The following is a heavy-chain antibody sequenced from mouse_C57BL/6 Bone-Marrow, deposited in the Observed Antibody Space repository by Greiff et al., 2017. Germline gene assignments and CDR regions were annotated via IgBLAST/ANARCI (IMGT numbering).Heavy chain of an antibody. J-gene: IGHJ1*03. CDR3: ARGYYYGSSSNWYFDV. Sequence: QVQLQQPGAELVMPGASVKLSCKASGYTFTSYWMHWVKPRPGQGLEWIGEIDPSDSYTNYNQKFKGKSTLTVDKSSSTAYMQLSSLTSEDSAVYYCARGYYYGSSSNWYFDVWGTGTTVTVSS. V-gene: IGHV1-69*01. CDR1: GYTFTSYW. D-gene: IGHD1-1*01. CDR2: IDPSDSYT.